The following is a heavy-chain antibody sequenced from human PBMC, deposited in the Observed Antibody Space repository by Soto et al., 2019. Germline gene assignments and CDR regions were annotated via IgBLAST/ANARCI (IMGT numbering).Heavy chain of an antibody. V-gene: IGHV3-23*01. J-gene: IGHJ4*02. CDR1: GFTFSSYA. Sequence: GGSLRLSCAASGFTFSSYAMSWVRQAPGKGLEWVSAISGSGGSTYYADSVKGRFTISRDNSKNTLYLQMNSLRAEDTAVYYCAKEPQYGGSGSHSYYFDYWGQGTLVTVSS. CDR3: AKEPQYGGSGSHSYYFDY. CDR2: ISGSGGST. D-gene: IGHD3-10*01.